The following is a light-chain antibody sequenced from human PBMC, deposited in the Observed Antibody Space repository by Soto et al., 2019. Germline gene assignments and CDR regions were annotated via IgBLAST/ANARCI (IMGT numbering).Light chain of an antibody. CDR2: EVS. Sequence: QSALTQPASVSGSPGQSITISCTGTSSDVGGYNYVSWYQQHPGKAPKLMIYEVSNRPSGVSNRFSGSKSGNTASLTISGLLAEDEDDYYCSSYTSSSTLVFGGGTMLTVL. J-gene: IGLJ2*01. V-gene: IGLV2-14*01. CDR1: SSDVGGYNY. CDR3: SSYTSSSTLV.